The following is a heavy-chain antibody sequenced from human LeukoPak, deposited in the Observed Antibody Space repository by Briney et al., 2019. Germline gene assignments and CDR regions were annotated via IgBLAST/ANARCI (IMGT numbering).Heavy chain of an antibody. CDR3: ARSTTVTRGGTFDY. CDR1: GFTFSSYA. D-gene: IGHD4-17*01. J-gene: IGHJ4*02. CDR2: ISGSGGST. Sequence: PGGSLRLSCAASGFTFSSYAMSWVRQAPGKGLEWVSAISGSGGSTYYADSVKGRFTISRDNSKNTLYLQMNSLRAEDTAVYYCARSTTVTRGGTFDYWGQGTLVTVSS. V-gene: IGHV3-23*01.